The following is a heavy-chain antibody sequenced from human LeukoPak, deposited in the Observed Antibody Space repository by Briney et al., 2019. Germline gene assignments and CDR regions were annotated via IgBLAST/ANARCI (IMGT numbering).Heavy chain of an antibody. Sequence: SETLSLACTVSGGSISSYYWSWIRQPPGKGLEWIGYIYYIGSTSYNPSLKSRVTISVDTSKNQFSLRLSSVSAADTALYYCARHSAIYSAGYYAMDVWGQGTTVTVSS. J-gene: IGHJ6*02. CDR1: GGSISSYY. V-gene: IGHV4-59*08. D-gene: IGHD3-9*01. CDR2: IYYIGST. CDR3: ARHSAIYSAGYYAMDV.